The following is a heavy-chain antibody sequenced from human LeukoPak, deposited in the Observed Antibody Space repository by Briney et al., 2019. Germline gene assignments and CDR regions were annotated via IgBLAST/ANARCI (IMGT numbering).Heavy chain of an antibody. D-gene: IGHD2-15*01. J-gene: IGHJ5*02. V-gene: IGHV1-3*01. Sequence: GASVKVSCKASGYTFTSYAMHWVRQAPGQRLEWMGWINAGNDNTKYSQKFQGRVTITRDTSASTGYMELSSLRSEDTAVYYCARDLGYCTGGTCYPNWFDPWGQGTLVTVSS. CDR3: ARDLGYCTGGTCYPNWFDP. CDR1: GYTFTSYA. CDR2: INAGNDNT.